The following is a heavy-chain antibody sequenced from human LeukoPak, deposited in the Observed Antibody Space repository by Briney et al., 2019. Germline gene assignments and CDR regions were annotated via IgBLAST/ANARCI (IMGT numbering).Heavy chain of an antibody. Sequence: PGGSLRLSCAASGFTFSNYAMDWVRQAPGKGLEWVAVISYDGNKKYYADSVKGRFTISRDDSRNTLYLQTSSLRTEDTAVYYCASGDYHDSSGSPTYFDSWGQGTLVTVSS. CDR3: ASGDYHDSSGSPTYFDS. CDR1: GFTFSNYA. J-gene: IGHJ4*02. D-gene: IGHD3-22*01. V-gene: IGHV3-30-3*01. CDR2: ISYDGNKK.